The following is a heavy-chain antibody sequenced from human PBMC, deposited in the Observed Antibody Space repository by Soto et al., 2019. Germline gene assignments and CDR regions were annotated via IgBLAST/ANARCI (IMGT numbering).Heavy chain of an antibody. CDR3: AREPGRYSYAHGGFDY. D-gene: IGHD5-18*01. J-gene: IGHJ4*02. CDR1: GGSVSSGSYY. V-gene: IGHV4-61*01. Sequence: QVQLQESGPGLVKPSETLSLTCTVSGGSVSSGSYYWSWIRQPPGKGLEWIGYIYYSGSTNYNPSLKSRVTISVDTSKNQFSLKLSSVTAADTAVYYCAREPGRYSYAHGGFDYWGQGTLVTVSS. CDR2: IYYSGST.